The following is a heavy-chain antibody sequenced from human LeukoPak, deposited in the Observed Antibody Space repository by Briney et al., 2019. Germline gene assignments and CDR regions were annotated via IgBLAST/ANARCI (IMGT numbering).Heavy chain of an antibody. V-gene: IGHV1-2*02. CDR1: GYTFTGYY. CDR2: INPNSGGT. Sequence: GASVKVSCKASGYTFTGYYMHWVRQAPGQGLEWMGWINPNSGGTNYAQKFQGRVTMTRDTSISTAYMELSRLRSDDTAVYYCARLNYDILTGYYYFDYWGQGTLVTVSS. CDR3: ARLNYDILTGYYYFDY. D-gene: IGHD3-9*01. J-gene: IGHJ4*02.